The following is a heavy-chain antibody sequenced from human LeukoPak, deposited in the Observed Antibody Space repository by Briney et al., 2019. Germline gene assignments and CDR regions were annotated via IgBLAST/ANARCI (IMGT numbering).Heavy chain of an antibody. J-gene: IGHJ4*02. CDR2: ISSSGSTI. CDR1: GFTFSDYY. CDR3: ASLGSSSWTFDY. D-gene: IGHD6-13*01. Sequence: GGSLRLSCAASGFTFSDYYMSWIRQAPGKGLEWVSYISSSGSTIYYADSVKGRFTISRDNAKNSLYLQLNSLRAEDTAVYYCASLGSSSWTFDYWGQGTLVTVSS. V-gene: IGHV3-11*04.